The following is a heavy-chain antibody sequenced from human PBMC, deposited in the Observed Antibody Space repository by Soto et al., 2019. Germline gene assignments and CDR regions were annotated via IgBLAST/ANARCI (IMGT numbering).Heavy chain of an antibody. J-gene: IGHJ3*02. CDR2: IYWDNDD. Sequence: QITLKESGPMLVKPTQTLTLTCAFSGFSLTTTRVGVGWIRQPPGKALEWLAVIYWDNDDRYSPSLKSRLTITKDTSKHQVVLTMTNMDPVDTGTYYCARVVITFGGVIEKDAFDMWGQGTMVTVSS. D-gene: IGHD3-16*02. V-gene: IGHV2-5*02. CDR3: ARVVITFGGVIEKDAFDM. CDR1: GFSLTTTRVG.